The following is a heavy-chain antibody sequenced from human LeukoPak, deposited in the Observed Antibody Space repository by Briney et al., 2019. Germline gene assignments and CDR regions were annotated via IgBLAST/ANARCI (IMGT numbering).Heavy chain of an antibody. CDR1: GGSISSYY. V-gene: IGHV4-59*01. J-gene: IGHJ4*02. Sequence: SETLSLTCTVSGGSISSYYWSWIRQPPGKGLEWIGYVYYSGSTNYNPSLKSRVTISVDTSKNQFSLKLTSVTAADTAVYYCARSELLWFGGVNSGFDYWGRGTLVTVSS. CDR3: ARSELLWFGGVNSGFDY. D-gene: IGHD3-10*01. CDR2: VYYSGST.